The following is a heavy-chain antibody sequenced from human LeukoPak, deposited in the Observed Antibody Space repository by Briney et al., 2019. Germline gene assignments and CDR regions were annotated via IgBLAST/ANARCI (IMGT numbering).Heavy chain of an antibody. Sequence: GGSLRLSCSASGFTFSSYAMHWVRQAPGKGLVYVSAISHDGVTTYYADSVKGRFTIFRDNSKNTLYLQMSSLRAEDKAVYYCVTLAVAGYWGQGTVVTVSS. J-gene: IGHJ4*02. D-gene: IGHD6-19*01. CDR2: ISHDGVTT. V-gene: IGHV3-64D*09. CDR3: VTLAVAGY. CDR1: GFTFSSYA.